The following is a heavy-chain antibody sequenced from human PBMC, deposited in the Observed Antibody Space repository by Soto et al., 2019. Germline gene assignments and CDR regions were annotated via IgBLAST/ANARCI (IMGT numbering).Heavy chain of an antibody. CDR3: ARLKGPMVRGVIIRRYFDY. Sequence: SETLSLTCTVSGGSISSSSYYWGWIRQPPGKGLEWIGSIYYSGSTYYNPSLKSRVTISVDTSKNQFSLKLSSVTAADTAVYYCARLKGPMVRGVIIRRYFDYWGQGTLVTVSS. CDR1: GGSISSSSYY. V-gene: IGHV4-39*01. CDR2: IYYSGST. D-gene: IGHD3-10*01. J-gene: IGHJ4*02.